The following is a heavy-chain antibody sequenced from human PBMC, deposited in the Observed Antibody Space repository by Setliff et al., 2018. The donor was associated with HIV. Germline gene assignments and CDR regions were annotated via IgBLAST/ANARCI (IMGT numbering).Heavy chain of an antibody. CDR1: GGTFSSYA. CDR3: ARDHDSSAYTYFDY. D-gene: IGHD3-22*01. Sequence: SVKVSCKASGGTFSSYAISWVRQAPGQGLEWMGGIISIFGTANYAQKFQGRVTITTDKSTSTVYMELRSLRSEDTAVYYCARDHDSSAYTYFDYWGQGTLVTVSS. J-gene: IGHJ4*02. V-gene: IGHV1-69*05. CDR2: IISIFGTA.